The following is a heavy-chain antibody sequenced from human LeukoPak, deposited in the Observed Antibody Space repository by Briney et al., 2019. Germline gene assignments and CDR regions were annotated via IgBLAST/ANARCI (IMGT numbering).Heavy chain of an antibody. CDR2: ISSSSSYI. J-gene: IGHJ4*02. CDR1: RFSFSSYS. Sequence: GGSLRLSCAASRFSFSSYSMNWVRHVPGGGLEWVSSISSSSSYIYYADSVKGRFTISRDNAKNSLYLQMNSLRAEDTAVYHCARVTHYDSSGYYSDYWGQGTLVTVSS. D-gene: IGHD3-22*01. CDR3: ARVTHYDSSGYYSDY. V-gene: IGHV3-21*01.